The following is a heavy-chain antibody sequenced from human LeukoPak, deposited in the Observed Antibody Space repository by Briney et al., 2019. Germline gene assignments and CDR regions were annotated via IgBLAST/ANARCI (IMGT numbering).Heavy chain of an antibody. D-gene: IGHD4-17*01. V-gene: IGHV4-59*12. CDR2: IYYSGST. CDR3: ARDSAVTTIDY. Sequence: PSETLSLTCNVSGGSISSYYWSWIRQPPGKGLEWIGYIYYSGSTNYNPSLKSRVTISVDTSKNQFSLKLSSVTAADTAVYYCARDSAVTTIDYWGQGTLVTVSS. CDR1: GGSISSYY. J-gene: IGHJ4*02.